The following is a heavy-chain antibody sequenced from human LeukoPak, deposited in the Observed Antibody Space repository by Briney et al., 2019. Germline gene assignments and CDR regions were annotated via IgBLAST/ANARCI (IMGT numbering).Heavy chain of an antibody. CDR2: INHSGSI. D-gene: IGHD3-22*01. V-gene: IGHV4-34*01. CDR3: ARGRYYYDSSGSIGAFDI. Sequence: SETLSLTCAVYGGSFSGYYWSWIRQPPGKGLEWIGEINHSGSINYNPSLKSRVTISVDTSKNQFSLKLSSVTAADTAVYYCARGRYYYDSSGSIGAFDIWGQGTMVTVSS. J-gene: IGHJ3*02. CDR1: GGSFSGYY.